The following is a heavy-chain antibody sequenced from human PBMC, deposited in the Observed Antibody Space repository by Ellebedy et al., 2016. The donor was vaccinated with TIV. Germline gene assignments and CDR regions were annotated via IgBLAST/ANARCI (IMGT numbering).Heavy chain of an antibody. CDR1: GFRIGDYG. D-gene: IGHD3-16*01. Sequence: PGGSLRLSCTASGFRIGDYGLNWFCQAPGKGLEWVSFISSKAFGATTDYAASVEGRFTISRDDSKSIAYLQMNSLKTEDTAVYYCSRLGGAAGERTYYYYMDVWGKGTTVTVSS. J-gene: IGHJ6*03. CDR3: SRLGGAAGERTYYYYMDV. CDR2: ISSKAFGATT. V-gene: IGHV3-49*03.